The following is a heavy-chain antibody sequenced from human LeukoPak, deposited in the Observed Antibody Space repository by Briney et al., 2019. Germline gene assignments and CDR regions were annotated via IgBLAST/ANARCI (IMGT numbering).Heavy chain of an antibody. V-gene: IGHV4-34*01. CDR1: GGSFSGYY. D-gene: IGHD6-19*01. J-gene: IGHJ3*02. CDR2: INHSGST. Sequence: PSETLSLTCAVYGGSFSGYYWSWIRQPPGKGLEWIGEINHSGSTNYNPSLKSRVTISVDTSKNQFSLKLSSVTAADTAVYYCARVSSGWYGAFDIWGQGTMATVSS. CDR3: ARVSSGWYGAFDI.